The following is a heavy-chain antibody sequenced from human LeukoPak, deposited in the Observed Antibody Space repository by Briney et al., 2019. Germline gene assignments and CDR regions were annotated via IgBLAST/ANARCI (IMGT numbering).Heavy chain of an antibody. CDR1: GYTFTSYD. CDR2: INPNSGGT. CDR3: ATENSGSFYFDY. J-gene: IGHJ4*02. Sequence: ASVKVSCKASGYTFTSYDINWVRQATGQGLEWMGWINPNSGGTNYAQKFQGRVTMTRDTSISTAYMELSRLRSDDTAVYHCATENSGSFYFDYWGQGTLVTVSS. D-gene: IGHD1-26*01. V-gene: IGHV1-2*02.